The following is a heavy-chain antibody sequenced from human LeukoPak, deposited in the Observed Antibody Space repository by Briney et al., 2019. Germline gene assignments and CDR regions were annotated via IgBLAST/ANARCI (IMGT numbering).Heavy chain of an antibody. J-gene: IGHJ4*02. CDR2: IYYSGST. D-gene: IGHD6-13*01. CDR3: ARDSPYSSSPFDY. V-gene: IGHV4-59*01. Sequence: PSETLSLTCTVSGGSISSYYWSWIRQPPGKGLEWIGYIYYSGSTNYNPSLKSRVTISVDTSKNQFSLKLSSVTAADTAVYYCARDSPYSSSPFDYWGQGTLVTVSS. CDR1: GGSISSYY.